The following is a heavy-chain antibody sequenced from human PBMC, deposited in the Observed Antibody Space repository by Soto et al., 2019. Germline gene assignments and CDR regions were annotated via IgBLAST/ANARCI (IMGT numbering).Heavy chain of an antibody. CDR1: GYTFSNYG. CDR2: ISGYNGHT. J-gene: IGHJ4*02. V-gene: IGHV1-18*01. D-gene: IGHD6-13*01. CDR3: ARVPGQQLVPFDY. Sequence: GASVKVSCKASGYTFSNYGISWVRQAPGQGLEWMGWISGYNGHTNYAQKLQGRVTVTTDTSTSTAYMELRSLRSDDTAVYYCARVPGQQLVPFDYWGQGTVVTVSS.